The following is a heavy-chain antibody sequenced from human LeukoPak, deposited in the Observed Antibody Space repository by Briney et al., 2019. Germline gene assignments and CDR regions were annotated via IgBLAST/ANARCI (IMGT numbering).Heavy chain of an antibody. CDR2: ISGSGGST. J-gene: IGHJ6*03. CDR3: ARDAEVMWGYYYYMDV. CDR1: GFTFSSYA. D-gene: IGHD3-16*01. Sequence: PGGSLRLSCAASGFTFSSYAMSWVRQAPGKGLEWVSAISGSGGSTYYADSVKGRFTISRDNSKNTLYLQMNSLRAEDTAVYYCARDAEVMWGYYYYMDVWGKGTTVTVSS. V-gene: IGHV3-23*01.